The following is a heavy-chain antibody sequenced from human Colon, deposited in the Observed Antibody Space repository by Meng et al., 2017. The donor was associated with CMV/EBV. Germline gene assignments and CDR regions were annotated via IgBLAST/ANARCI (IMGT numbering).Heavy chain of an antibody. D-gene: IGHD3-16*01. CDR2: ISSGQSYI. Sequence: GGSLRLSCAASGFTFSRYSMHWVRQAPGKGREWVSSISSGQSYIYYADSVKGRFTVSRDNARNSLYLQMNSLRVDDTATYYCARDTFIRIMPSGFLNEEGHDYVFDLWGQGTTVTVSS. V-gene: IGHV3-21*01. CDR3: ARDTFIRIMPSGFLNEEGHDYVFDL. J-gene: IGHJ3*01. CDR1: GFTFSRYS.